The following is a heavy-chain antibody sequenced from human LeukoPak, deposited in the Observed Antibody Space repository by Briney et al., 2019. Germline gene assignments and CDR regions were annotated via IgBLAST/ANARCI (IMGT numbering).Heavy chain of an antibody. J-gene: IGHJ4*02. CDR3: ASRSGYARFDY. D-gene: IGHD6-25*01. Sequence: GGSLRLSCAASGFTFSTYSMNWVRQAPGKGLEWVSSISSGSRYMYYADSVKGRFTISRDNAKNSLYLLMNSLRVEDTAVYYCASRSGYARFDYWGQGTLVTVSS. CDR2: ISSGSRYM. CDR1: GFTFSTYS. V-gene: IGHV3-21*04.